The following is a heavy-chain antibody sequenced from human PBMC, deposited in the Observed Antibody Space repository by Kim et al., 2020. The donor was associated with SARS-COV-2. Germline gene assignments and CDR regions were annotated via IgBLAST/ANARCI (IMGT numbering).Heavy chain of an antibody. J-gene: IGHJ4*02. V-gene: IGHV3-64*01. CDR1: GFTFSSYA. D-gene: IGHD3-16*02. CDR3: ARGSDYDYVWGSYRYSLGDDYFDS. CDR2: ISSNGGST. Sequence: GGSLRLSCAASGFTFSSYAMHWVRQAPGKGLEYVSAISSNGGSTYYANSVKGRFTISRDNSKNTLYLQMGSLRAEDMAVYYCARGSDYDYVWGSYRYSLGDDYFDSWGQGTLVTVSS.